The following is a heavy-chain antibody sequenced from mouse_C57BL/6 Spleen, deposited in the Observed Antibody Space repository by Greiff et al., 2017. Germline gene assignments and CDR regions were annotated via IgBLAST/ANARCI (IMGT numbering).Heavy chain of an antibody. CDR1: GYSITSGYY. J-gene: IGHJ4*01. V-gene: IGHV3-6*01. CDR2: ISYDGSN. CDR3: AREGIYDYDGRGYYAMDY. Sequence: VQLKESGPGLVKPSQSLSLTCSVTGYSITSGYYWNWLRQFPGNKLEWMGYISYDGSNNYNPSLKNRISITRDTSKNQFFLTLNSVTTEDTATYYCAREGIYDYDGRGYYAMDYWGQGTSVTVSS. D-gene: IGHD2-4*01.